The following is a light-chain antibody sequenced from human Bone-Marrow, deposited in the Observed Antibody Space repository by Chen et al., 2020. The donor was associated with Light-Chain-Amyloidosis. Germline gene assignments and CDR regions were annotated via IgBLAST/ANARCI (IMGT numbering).Light chain of an antibody. CDR2: DDD. J-gene: IGLJ3*02. CDR1: SGSIAPNY. V-gene: IGLV6-57*01. Sequence: NFMLTQPHSVSESPGKTVIISCTRSSGSIAPNYVQWYPQRPGSSPTTVIYDDDQRPSGVPDRFSGSIDRSSNSASLTISGLKTEDEADYYCQSYQGSSQGVFGGGTKLTVL. CDR3: QSYQGSSQGV.